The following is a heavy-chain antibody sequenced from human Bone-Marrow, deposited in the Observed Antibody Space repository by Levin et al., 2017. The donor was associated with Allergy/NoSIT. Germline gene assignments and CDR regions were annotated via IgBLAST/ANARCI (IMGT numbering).Heavy chain of an antibody. CDR1: GDSISNYY. CDR2: VYYTGST. V-gene: IGHV4-59*01. CDR3: ARVSSRWYNWFDF. D-gene: IGHD1-14*01. Sequence: SETLSLTCTVSGDSISNYYWSWLRQPPGKGLEWIGYVYYTGSTEYNPSLKSRVTIAIDTSNSLFSLRLSSVTAADTAVYYCARVSSRWYNWFDFWGQGSLVTVSS. J-gene: IGHJ5*01.